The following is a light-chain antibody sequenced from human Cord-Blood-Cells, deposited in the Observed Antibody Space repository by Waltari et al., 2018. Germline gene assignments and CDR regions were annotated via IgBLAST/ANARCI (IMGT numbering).Light chain of an antibody. V-gene: IGLV2-8*01. CDR1: SSDVGGYNY. CDR3: SSYAGSNNLV. Sequence: QSALTQPPSASGSPGQSVTISCTGTSSDVGGYNYVSWYQQHPGKAPKLMIYEVSKRPSGVPGRFYGSKSGSTASLTVSGIQAEDEADYYCSSYAGSNNLVFGGGTKLTVL. CDR2: EVS. J-gene: IGLJ2*01.